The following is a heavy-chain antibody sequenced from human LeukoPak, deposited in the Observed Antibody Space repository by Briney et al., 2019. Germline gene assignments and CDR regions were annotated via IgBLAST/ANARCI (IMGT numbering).Heavy chain of an antibody. CDR3: AREIVSSASFDY. V-gene: IGHV3-21*01. CDR2: ISSASGYI. J-gene: IGHJ4*02. D-gene: IGHD3-22*01. CDR1: GFTFSSYS. Sequence: KPGGSLRLSCAASGFTFSSYSMNWVRQAPGKGLEWVSSISSASGYIYYADSLKGRFTISRDNSKNSLYLQMNSLRAEDTAVYYCAREIVSSASFDYWGQGTLVTVSS.